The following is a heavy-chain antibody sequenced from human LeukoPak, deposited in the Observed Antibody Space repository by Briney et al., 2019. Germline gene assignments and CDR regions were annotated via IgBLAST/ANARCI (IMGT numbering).Heavy chain of an antibody. J-gene: IGHJ3*02. D-gene: IGHD3-22*01. Sequence: ASVKVSCKASGYTFTSYGISWVRQAPGQGLEWMGWISAYNGNTNYAQKLQGRVTMTTDTSTSTAYMELRSLRSDDTAVYYCARDQEAYDSSGYYHAHAFDIWGQGTMVTVSS. CDR3: ARDQEAYDSSGYYHAHAFDI. V-gene: IGHV1-18*01. CDR2: ISAYNGNT. CDR1: GYTFTSYG.